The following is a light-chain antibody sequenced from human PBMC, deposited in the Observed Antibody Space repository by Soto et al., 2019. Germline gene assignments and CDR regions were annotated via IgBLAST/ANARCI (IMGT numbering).Light chain of an antibody. CDR2: AAS. CDR1: QSMYTY. V-gene: IGKV1-39*01. J-gene: IGKJ5*01. Sequence: DIHSTQSPSSLSSSLVDRVTITFRASQSMYTYLNWYQQRPGEAPKVLIYAASTLQDGIPSRFSGSGSGTDFTLTIRGLQTEDFATYYCQQGYSTITFGQGTRLEIK. CDR3: QQGYSTIT.